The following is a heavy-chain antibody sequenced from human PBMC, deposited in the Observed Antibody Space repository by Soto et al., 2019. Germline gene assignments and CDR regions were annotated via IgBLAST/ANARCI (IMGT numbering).Heavy chain of an antibody. J-gene: IGHJ3*02. V-gene: IGHV3-9*01. D-gene: IGHD2-2*02. CDR1: GFTFDDYA. CDR3: AKDDRPNIVVVPAAILGAFDI. Sequence: EVQLVESGGGLVQPGRSLRLSCAASGFTFDDYAMHWVRQAPGKGLEWVSGISWNSGSIGYADSVKGRFTISRDNAKNSLYLQMNSLRAEDTALYYCAKDDRPNIVVVPAAILGAFDIWGQGTMVTVSS. CDR2: ISWNSGSI.